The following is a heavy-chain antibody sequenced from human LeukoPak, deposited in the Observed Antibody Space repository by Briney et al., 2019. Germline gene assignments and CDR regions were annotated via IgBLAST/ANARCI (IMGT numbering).Heavy chain of an antibody. V-gene: IGHV3-23*01. CDR2: VSGSGSST. CDR1: GFTFSSYA. D-gene: IGHD3-10*01. J-gene: IGHJ4*02. Sequence: PGGSLRLSCAASGFTFSSYAMIWVRQAPGKGLEWVSVVSGSGSSTYYADSVKGRFTISRDNSKNTLYLQMYTLRVEDTAVYYCAKEGPRLMPYGPLRAADHWGQGTLVTVSS. CDR3: AKEGPRLMPYGPLRAADH.